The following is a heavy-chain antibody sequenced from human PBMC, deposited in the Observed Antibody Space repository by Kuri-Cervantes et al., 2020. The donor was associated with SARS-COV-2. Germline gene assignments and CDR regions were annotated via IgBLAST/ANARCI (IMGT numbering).Heavy chain of an antibody. CDR3: ARDLRLGNSLDY. CDR1: GFTFSDYY. J-gene: IGHJ4*02. D-gene: IGHD6-19*01. CDR2: ISSSGSTI. V-gene: IGHV3-11*04. Sequence: GESLKISCAASGFTFSDYYMSWIRQAPGKGLEWVSYISSSGSTIYYADSVQGRFIISRDNAESSVYLQMNSLRAEDTAVYYCARDLRLGNSLDYWGQGTLVTVSS.